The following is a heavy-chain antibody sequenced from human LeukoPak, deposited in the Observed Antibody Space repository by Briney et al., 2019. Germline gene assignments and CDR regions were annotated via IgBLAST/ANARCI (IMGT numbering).Heavy chain of an antibody. CDR2: IYPGDSDT. D-gene: IGHD3-22*01. J-gene: IGHJ4*02. Sequence: GESLKISCKGSGYSFTSYWIGWVRQMPGKGLEWMGIIYPGDSDTRYSPSFQGQVTISADKSISTAYLQWSSLKASDTAMYYCARPTYYYDSSGYGVTYFDYWGQGTLVTVSS. V-gene: IGHV5-51*01. CDR3: ARPTYYYDSSGYGVTYFDY. CDR1: GYSFTSYW.